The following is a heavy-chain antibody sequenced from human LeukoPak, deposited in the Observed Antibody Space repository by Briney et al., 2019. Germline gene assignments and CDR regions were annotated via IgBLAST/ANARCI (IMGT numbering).Heavy chain of an antibody. J-gene: IGHJ6*02. D-gene: IGHD6-13*01. Sequence: PGGSLRLSCAASGFTFDDYAMHWVRQAPGKGLEWVSGISWNSGSIGYADSVKGRFTISRDNAKNSLYLQMNSLRAEDTALYYCAKDRKGYSSSWYYYYGMDVWGQGTTVTVSS. V-gene: IGHV3-9*01. CDR1: GFTFDDYA. CDR3: AKDRKGYSSSWYYYYGMDV. CDR2: ISWNSGSI.